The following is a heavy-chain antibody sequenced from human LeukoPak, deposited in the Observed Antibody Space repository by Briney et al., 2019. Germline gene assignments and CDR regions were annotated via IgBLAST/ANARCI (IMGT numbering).Heavy chain of an antibody. CDR2: ISHDGNNK. D-gene: IGHD4-17*01. CDR1: GFTFSSYG. CDR3: AKDLVTTVRYYFDY. J-gene: IGHJ4*02. V-gene: IGHV3-30*18. Sequence: GGSLRLSCAASGFTFSSYGMHWVRQAPGKGLEWVAVISHDGNNKYYADSVKGRFTISRDNSKNTLYLQMNSLRAEGTAVYYCAKDLVTTVRYYFDYWGQGTLVTVSS.